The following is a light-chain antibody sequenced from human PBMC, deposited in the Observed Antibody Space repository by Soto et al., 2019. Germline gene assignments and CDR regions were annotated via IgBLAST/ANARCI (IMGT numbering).Light chain of an antibody. CDR3: CSYAGNSSFV. J-gene: IGLJ1*01. CDR1: SSDVGSYNL. V-gene: IGLV2-23*01. CDR2: EGS. Sequence: QSALTQPAAVSGCPGQSITISCTGTSSDVGSYNLVSWYQQHPGTAPKLMIYEGSKWPSGVSSRFSGSKSGNTASLTISGLQAEDEADYYCCSYAGNSSFVFGTGTKVTVL.